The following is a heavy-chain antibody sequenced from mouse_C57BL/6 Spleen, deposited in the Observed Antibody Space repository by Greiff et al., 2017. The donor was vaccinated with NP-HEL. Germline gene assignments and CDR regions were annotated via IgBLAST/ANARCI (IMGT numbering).Heavy chain of an antibody. D-gene: IGHD3-2*01. J-gene: IGHJ2*01. Sequence: QVQLQQSGPELVKPGASVKISCKASGYAFSSSWMNWVKQRPGKGLEWIGRIYPGDGDTNYNGKFKGKATLTADKSSSTAYMQLSSLTSEDSAVYFCAREGRQLYFDYWGQGTTLTVSS. CDR2: IYPGDGDT. CDR1: GYAFSSSW. CDR3: AREGRQLYFDY. V-gene: IGHV1-82*01.